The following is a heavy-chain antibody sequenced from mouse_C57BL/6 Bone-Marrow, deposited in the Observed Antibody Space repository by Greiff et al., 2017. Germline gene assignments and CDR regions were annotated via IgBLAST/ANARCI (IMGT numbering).Heavy chain of an antibody. Sequence: EVQLVESGGGLVQPGGSLKLSCAASGFTFSDYGMAWVRQAPRKGPEWVAFISNLAYSIYYADTVTGRFTISRENAKNTLYLEMSSLRSEDTAMYYCARRGSYYAHWYFDVWGTGTTVTVSS. V-gene: IGHV5-15*04. D-gene: IGHD1-1*01. CDR3: ARRGSYYAHWYFDV. CDR2: ISNLAYSI. J-gene: IGHJ1*03. CDR1: GFTFSDYG.